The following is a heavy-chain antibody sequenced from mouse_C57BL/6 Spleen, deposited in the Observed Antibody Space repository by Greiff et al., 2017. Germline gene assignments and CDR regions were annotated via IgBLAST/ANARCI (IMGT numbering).Heavy chain of an antibody. D-gene: IGHD1-2*01. J-gene: IGHJ4*01. V-gene: IGHV5-17*01. CDR2: ISSGSSTI. CDR3: ARRLRDAMDY. Sequence: EVKLQASGGGLVKPGGSLKLSCAASGFTFSDYGMHWVRQAPEKGLEWVAYISSGSSTIYYADTVKGRFTISRDNAKNTLFLQMTSLRSEDTAMYYCARRLRDAMDYWGQGTSVTVSS. CDR1: GFTFSDYG.